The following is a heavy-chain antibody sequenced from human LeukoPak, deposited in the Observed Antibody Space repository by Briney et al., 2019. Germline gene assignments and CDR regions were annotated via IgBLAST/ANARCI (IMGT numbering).Heavy chain of an antibody. CDR2: IYYSGST. CDR3: ARDLGAAAGKAFDI. J-gene: IGHJ3*02. V-gene: IGHV4-39*07. Sequence: SETLSLTCTVSGGSISSSSYYWGWIRQPPGKGLEWIGSIYYSGSTYYNPSLKSRVTISVDTSKNQFSLKLSSVTAADTAVYYCARDLGAAAGKAFDIWGQGTMVTVSS. D-gene: IGHD6-13*01. CDR1: GGSISSSSYY.